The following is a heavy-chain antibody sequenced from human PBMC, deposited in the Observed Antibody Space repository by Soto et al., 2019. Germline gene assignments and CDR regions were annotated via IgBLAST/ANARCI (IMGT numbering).Heavy chain of an antibody. CDR1: GDIFSGYS. V-gene: IGHV1-69*14. CDR2: IIPIFGTT. J-gene: IGHJ4*02. CDR3: ARALGSGYDPGDY. Sequence: QVQLVQSGAEVKKPGSSVKVSCKTSGDIFSGYSISWVRQAPGQGLEWMGGIIPIFGTTNYAQRFHGRVTITADKSTSTVYMELYSLKSEDTAVYYFARALGSGYDPGDYWGQGTLVTVSS. D-gene: IGHD5-12*01.